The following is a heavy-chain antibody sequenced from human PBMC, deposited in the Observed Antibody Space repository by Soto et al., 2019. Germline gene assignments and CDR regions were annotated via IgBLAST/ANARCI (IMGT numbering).Heavy chain of an antibody. Sequence: PGESLKISCKGSGYSFAGYWITWVRQKPGKGLEWMGRIDPSDSQTYYSPSFRGHVTISATKSITTVFLQWSSLRASDTAMYYCARQIYDFDYIDYWGQGTLVTVSS. V-gene: IGHV5-10-1*01. D-gene: IGHD2-21*02. CDR1: GYSFAGYW. CDR2: IDPSDSQT. J-gene: IGHJ4*02. CDR3: ARQIYDFDYIDY.